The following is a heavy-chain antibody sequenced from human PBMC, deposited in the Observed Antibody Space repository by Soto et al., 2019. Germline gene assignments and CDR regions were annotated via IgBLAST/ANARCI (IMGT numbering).Heavy chain of an antibody. CDR1: GGSISRYF. CDR3: AHFSDLEWFDP. CDR2: IFYTGST. D-gene: IGHD2-21*01. Sequence: VQLQESGPGLVRPSETLSLTCTVSGGSISRYFWSWIRQSPGKGLEWIGYIFYTGSTTYNPSLKSRVTISIDTSKNQFSLKLSSLTAADTAVYYCAHFSDLEWFDPWGQGTLVTVSS. J-gene: IGHJ5*02. V-gene: IGHV4-59*01.